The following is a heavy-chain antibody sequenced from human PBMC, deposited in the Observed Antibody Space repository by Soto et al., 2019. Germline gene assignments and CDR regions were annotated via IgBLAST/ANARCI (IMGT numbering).Heavy chain of an antibody. J-gene: IGHJ4*02. Sequence: GGSLRLSFDVSGFTFSNYAMSWVRKTPGKGLEWVSGITSDGSTTWYADFVEGRFTISRDNSKNTVYLQLNSPRGEDAAVYFCAKGGSSGWPGGEDFWGQGTMVTVSS. V-gene: IGHV3-23*01. CDR1: GFTFSNYA. CDR2: ITSDGSTT. CDR3: AKGGSSGWPGGEDF. D-gene: IGHD6-19*01.